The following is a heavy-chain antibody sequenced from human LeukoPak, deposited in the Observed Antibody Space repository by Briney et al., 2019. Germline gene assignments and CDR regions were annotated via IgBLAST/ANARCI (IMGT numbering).Heavy chain of an antibody. D-gene: IGHD2-21*02. Sequence: GGSLRLSCAASGFTFSHYWMSWVRQAPGKGLEWVANIKQDGSEIYYLDSVKGRFTISRDNAKTSLYLQMNSLRAEDTAVYYCARDRTVTAGIDYWGQGTLVTVSS. CDR1: GFTFSHYW. J-gene: IGHJ4*02. V-gene: IGHV3-7*01. CDR3: ARDRTVTAGIDY. CDR2: IKQDGSEI.